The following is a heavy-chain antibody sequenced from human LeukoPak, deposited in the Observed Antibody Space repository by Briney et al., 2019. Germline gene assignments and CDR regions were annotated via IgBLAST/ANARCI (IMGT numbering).Heavy chain of an antibody. Sequence: GGSLRLSCAASGFTISSYAMSWVRQAPGKGLEWVGLIKRKTDGGTTAYAAPVKARFPISRDDSKNTLYRQVNSLKTEDTAVYYCTTERTDAFDIWGQGTLVTVSS. CDR1: GFTISSYA. CDR2: IKRKTDGGTT. J-gene: IGHJ3*02. CDR3: TTERTDAFDI. V-gene: IGHV3-15*01.